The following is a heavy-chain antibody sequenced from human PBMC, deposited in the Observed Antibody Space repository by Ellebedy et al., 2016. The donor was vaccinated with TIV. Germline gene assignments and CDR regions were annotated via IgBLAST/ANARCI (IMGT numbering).Heavy chain of an antibody. CDR3: ARVYDNIDY. V-gene: IGHV3-7*01. D-gene: IGHD3-22*01. J-gene: IGHJ4*02. CDR2: IKQDGSEK. Sequence: PGGSLRLSCAASGFTFSSYWMSRACQPPGKGLEWVANIKQDGSEKYDVDSVKGRFTISRDNAKNSLYLQMNSLRAEDTAVYYCARVYDNIDYWGQGTLVTVSS. CDR1: GFTFSSYW.